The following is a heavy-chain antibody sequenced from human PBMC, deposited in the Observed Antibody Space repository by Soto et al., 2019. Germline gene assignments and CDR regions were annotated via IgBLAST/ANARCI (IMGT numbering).Heavy chain of an antibody. V-gene: IGHV3-48*02. CDR3: ARDMGSRFYYYGMDV. CDR2: ISSSSTI. J-gene: IGHJ6*02. CDR1: GFTFSSYS. D-gene: IGHD2-15*01. Sequence: VQLVESGGGLVQPGGSLRLSCAASGFTFSSYSMNWVRQAPGKGLEWVSYISSSSTIYYADSVKGQFTISRDNAKNSLXXXMNXLRDEDTAVYYCARDMGSRFYYYGMDVWGQGTTVTVSS.